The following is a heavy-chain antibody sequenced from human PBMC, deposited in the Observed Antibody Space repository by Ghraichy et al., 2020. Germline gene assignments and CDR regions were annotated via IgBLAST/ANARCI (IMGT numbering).Heavy chain of an antibody. V-gene: IGHV4-59*01. J-gene: IGHJ4*02. Sequence: SETLSLTCTVSGGSISSYSWSWIRQPPRQGLERIGYIYYSWSTNYNPSLTSRIIISVDTSKNQFSLSLRSVTAAATAVYYCARGSGSDFWSGYPLFDYWGQRTLVTVSS. D-gene: IGHD3-3*01. CDR1: GGSISSYS. CDR3: ARGSGSDFWSGYPLFDY. CDR2: IYYSWST.